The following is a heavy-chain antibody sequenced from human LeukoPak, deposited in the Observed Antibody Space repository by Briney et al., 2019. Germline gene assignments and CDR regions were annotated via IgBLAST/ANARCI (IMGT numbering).Heavy chain of an antibody. CDR3: ARHLYGSGLHRIDY. Sequence: PSETLSLTCSVSGGSISSTNYYWGWIRQPPGKGLEWIGSIYYSGSTYYNPSLKSRVTISADTSKNQFSLKLSSVTAADTAVYHCARHLYGSGLHRIDYWGQGTLVTVSS. CDR2: IYYSGST. CDR1: GGSISSTNYY. V-gene: IGHV4-39*01. J-gene: IGHJ4*02. D-gene: IGHD6-19*01.